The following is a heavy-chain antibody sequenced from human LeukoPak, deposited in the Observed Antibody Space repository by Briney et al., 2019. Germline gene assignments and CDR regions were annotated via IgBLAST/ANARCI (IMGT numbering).Heavy chain of an antibody. CDR1: GGSIGSTNYY. D-gene: IGHD2-8*01. V-gene: IGHV4-39*07. Sequence: SETLSLTCTVSGGSIGSTNYYWGWIRQPPGKGLEWIANIYYSGSTYYNPSLKSRVTISVDTSKNQFSLKLSSVTAADTAVYYCASNSYCTNGVCFPRGWFDPWGQGTLVTVSS. CDR2: IYYSGST. J-gene: IGHJ5*02. CDR3: ASNSYCTNGVCFPRGWFDP.